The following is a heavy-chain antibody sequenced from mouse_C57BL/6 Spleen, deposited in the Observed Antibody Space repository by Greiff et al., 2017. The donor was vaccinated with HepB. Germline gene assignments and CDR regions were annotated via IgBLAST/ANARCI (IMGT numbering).Heavy chain of an antibody. V-gene: IGHV2-6*01. CDR2: IWGVGST. Sequence: QVQLKESGPGLVAPSQSLSITCTVSGFSLTSYGVDWVRQSPGKGLEWLGVIWGVGSTNYNSALKSRLSISKDNSKSQVFLKMSSLQTDDTAMYYCASAYDYDAFAYWGQGTLVTVSA. CDR3: ASAYDYDAFAY. J-gene: IGHJ3*01. CDR1: GFSLTSYG. D-gene: IGHD2-4*01.